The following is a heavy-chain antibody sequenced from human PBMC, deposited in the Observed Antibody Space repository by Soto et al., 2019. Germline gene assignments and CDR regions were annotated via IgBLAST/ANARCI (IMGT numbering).Heavy chain of an antibody. CDR3: ARVADYGDYTANYYGMDV. V-gene: IGHV5-51*01. CDR1: GYSFTSYW. J-gene: IGHJ6*02. Sequence: PGESLKISCKGSGYSFTSYWIGWVRQMPGKGLEWMGIIYPGDSDTRYSPSFQGQVTISADKSISTAYLQWSSLKASDTAMYYCARVADYGDYTANYYGMDVWGQGTTVTVSS. D-gene: IGHD4-17*01. CDR2: IYPGDSDT.